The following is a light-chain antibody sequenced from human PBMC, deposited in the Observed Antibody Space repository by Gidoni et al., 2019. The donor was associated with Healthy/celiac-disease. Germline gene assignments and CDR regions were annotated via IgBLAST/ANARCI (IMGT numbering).Light chain of an antibody. J-gene: IGKJ2*01. V-gene: IGKV3-20*01. CDR1: QSVSSSY. CDR3: QQYGSSPGKYT. CDR2: GAS. Sequence: EIVLTQSPGPLSLSPGERATLSCRASQSVSSSYLAWYQQKPGQAPRLLIYGASSRATGIPDRFSGSGSGTDFTLTISRLEPEDFAVYYCQQYGSSPGKYTFGQGTKLEIK.